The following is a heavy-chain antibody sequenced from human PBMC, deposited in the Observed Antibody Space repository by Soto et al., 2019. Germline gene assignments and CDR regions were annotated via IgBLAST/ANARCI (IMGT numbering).Heavy chain of an antibody. CDR2: ISTSGSTI. Sequence: GSLRLSCAASGFTFSRYEMNWVRQAPGKGLEWISYISTSGSTIYYADSVKGRFTISRDNAKNSLYLQMNSLRAEDTAVYYCARELAAAGSFDYWGQGTLVTVSS. D-gene: IGHD6-13*01. V-gene: IGHV3-48*03. CDR1: GFTFSRYE. J-gene: IGHJ4*02. CDR3: ARELAAAGSFDY.